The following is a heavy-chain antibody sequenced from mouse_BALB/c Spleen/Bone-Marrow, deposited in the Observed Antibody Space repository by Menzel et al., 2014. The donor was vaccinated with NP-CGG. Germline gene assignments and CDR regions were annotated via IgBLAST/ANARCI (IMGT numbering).Heavy chain of an antibody. Sequence: VQLQQSGPELVKPGASVKMSCKASGYTFINYVMHWVKQKPGQGLEWIGYINPYYDVTKYNEKFKGKVTLTSDKSSSTAYMELSSLTSEDSAVYYCARGVDFDYWGQGTTLTVSS. CDR3: ARGVDFDY. CDR1: GYTFINYV. CDR2: INPYYDVT. V-gene: IGHV1-14*01. J-gene: IGHJ2*01.